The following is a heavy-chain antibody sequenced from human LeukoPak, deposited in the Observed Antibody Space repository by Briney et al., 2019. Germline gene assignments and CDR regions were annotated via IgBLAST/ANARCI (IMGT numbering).Heavy chain of an antibody. D-gene: IGHD6-19*01. V-gene: IGHV1-18*03. J-gene: IGHJ4*02. CDR1: GYTFTSYG. Sequence: ASVKVSCKASGYTFTSYGISWVRQAPGQGLEWMGWISAYNGNTNYAQKLQGRVTMTTDTSTSTAYMELRSLRSEDMAVYYCARDPYEFQWLVPRYYFDYWGQGTLVTVSS. CDR3: ARDPYEFQWLVPRYYFDY. CDR2: ISAYNGNT.